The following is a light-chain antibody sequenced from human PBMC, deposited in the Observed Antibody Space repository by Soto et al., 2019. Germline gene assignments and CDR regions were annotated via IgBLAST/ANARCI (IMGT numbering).Light chain of an antibody. V-gene: IGLV2-14*01. J-gene: IGLJ1*01. Sequence: QSALTQPASVSGSPGQSITISCTGTSSDVGGYNYVSWYQQHPGKAPKLMFYDVSNRPSGVSNRFSGSKSGNTASLTISGLQAEDEADYYCSSYTSSSTLWVFGTGTKVTVL. CDR3: SSYTSSSTLWV. CDR1: SSDVGGYNY. CDR2: DVS.